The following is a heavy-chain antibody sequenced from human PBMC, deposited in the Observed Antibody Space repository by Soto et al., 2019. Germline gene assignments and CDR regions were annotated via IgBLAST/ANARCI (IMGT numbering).Heavy chain of an antibody. D-gene: IGHD3-3*01. J-gene: IGHJ6*02. CDR3: ARDMVRFLEWLLPKFNRYYYYYGMDV. CDR2: INPSGGST. CDR1: GYTFTSYY. V-gene: IGHV1-46*01. Sequence: GASVKVSCKASGYTFTSYYMHWVRQAPGQGLEWMGIINPSGGSTSYAQKFQGRVTMTRDTSTSTAYMELSSLRSEDTAVYYCARDMVRFLEWLLPKFNRYYYYYGMDVWGQGTTVTVSS.